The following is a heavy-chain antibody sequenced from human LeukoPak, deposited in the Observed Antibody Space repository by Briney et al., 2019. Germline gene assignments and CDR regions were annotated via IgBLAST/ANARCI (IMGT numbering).Heavy chain of an antibody. J-gene: IGHJ4*02. Sequence: SETLSLTCTVSGGSISSYYWSWIRQPPGKGLEWIGYIYYSGSTNYNPSLKSRVTISVDTSKNQFSLKPSSVTAANTAVYYCARDHGYGDYFDYWGQGTLVTVSS. D-gene: IGHD4-17*01. CDR1: GGSISSYY. V-gene: IGHV4-59*01. CDR3: ARDHGYGDYFDY. CDR2: IYYSGST.